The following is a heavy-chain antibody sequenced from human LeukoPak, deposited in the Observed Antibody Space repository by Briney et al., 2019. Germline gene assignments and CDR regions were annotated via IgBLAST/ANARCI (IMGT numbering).Heavy chain of an antibody. V-gene: IGHV1-2*06. J-gene: IGHJ4*02. Sequence: ASVKVSCKASGYTFTGYYMHWVRQAPGQGLEWMGRINPNSGGTNYAQKFQGRVTMTRDTSISTAYMELSRLRSDDTAVYYCARALYSSGYYDFDYWGQGTLVTVSS. CDR1: GYTFTGYY. CDR2: INPNSGGT. D-gene: IGHD3-22*01. CDR3: ARALYSSGYYDFDY.